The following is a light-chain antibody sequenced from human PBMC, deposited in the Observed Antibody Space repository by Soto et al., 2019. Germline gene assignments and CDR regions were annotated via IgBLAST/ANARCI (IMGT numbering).Light chain of an antibody. V-gene: IGLV2-23*01. CDR3: CSYVGRGTWV. CDR1: SSDDGSYKF. J-gene: IGLJ3*02. Sequence: QSALTQPASVSGSPGQSITISCTGTSSDDGSYKFVSWYQQYPGKAPKLMIYEGSRRPSGVSNRFSVSKSGTTASLTVSGLQAEDEADYFCCSYVGRGTWVFGGGTKLTVL. CDR2: EGS.